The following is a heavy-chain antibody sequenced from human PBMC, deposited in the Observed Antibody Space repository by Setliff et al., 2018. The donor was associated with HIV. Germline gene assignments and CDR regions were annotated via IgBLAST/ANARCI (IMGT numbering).Heavy chain of an antibody. V-gene: IGHV4-39*01. CDR3: ASQYCSAGSCFSDY. D-gene: IGHD2-15*01. Sequence: SETLSLTCTVSSGSISDSRYYWGWIRQAPGKGLEWIGSIYYSGSLYYSPSLKSRLTVSVDTSKNQFSLTLSAVTATDTAVYYCASQYCSAGSCFSDYWGQGAMVTVSS. CDR1: SGSISDSRYY. J-gene: IGHJ4*02. CDR2: IYYSGSL.